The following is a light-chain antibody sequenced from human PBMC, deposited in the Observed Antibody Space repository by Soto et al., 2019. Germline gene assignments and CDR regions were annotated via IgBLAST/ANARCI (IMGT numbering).Light chain of an antibody. CDR3: QQYGCSPYT. J-gene: IGKJ2*01. Sequence: EIVLTQSPGTLSLSPGERATLSCRASQSVSSSYLAWYQQKPGQAPGLLIYAASSRATGIADRFSGSGSGTALHLTISSLEPEDFAVYYCQQYGCSPYTFGQGTKLEIK. CDR2: AAS. CDR1: QSVSSSY. V-gene: IGKV3-20*01.